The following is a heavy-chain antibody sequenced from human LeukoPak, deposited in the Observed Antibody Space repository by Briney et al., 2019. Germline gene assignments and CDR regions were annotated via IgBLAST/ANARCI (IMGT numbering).Heavy chain of an antibody. CDR1: GYTFTSYY. D-gene: IGHD3-22*01. J-gene: IGHJ5*02. V-gene: IGHV1-46*01. CDR2: INPSGGST. CDR3: ARDSGYYYDSSGYYGGWFDH. Sequence: ASVTVSCKASGYTFTSYYMHWVRQAPGQGLEWMGIINPSGGSTSYAQKFQGRVTMTRDMSTSTVYMELSSLRSEDTAVYYCARDSGYYYDSSGYYGGWFDHWGQGTLVTVSS.